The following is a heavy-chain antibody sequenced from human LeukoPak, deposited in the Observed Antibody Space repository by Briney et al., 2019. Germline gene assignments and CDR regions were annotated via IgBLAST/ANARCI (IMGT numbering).Heavy chain of an antibody. CDR2: IYYSGST. CDR3: ARGPASITEGYFDY. CDR1: GGSISSYY. Sequence: PSETLSLTCTVSGGSISSYYWSWIRQPPGKGLEWIGYIYYSGSTNYNPSLKSRVTISVDTSKNQFSLKLSSVTAADTAVYYCARGPASITEGYFDYWGQGTLVTVSS. V-gene: IGHV4-59*01. D-gene: IGHD2-2*01. J-gene: IGHJ4*02.